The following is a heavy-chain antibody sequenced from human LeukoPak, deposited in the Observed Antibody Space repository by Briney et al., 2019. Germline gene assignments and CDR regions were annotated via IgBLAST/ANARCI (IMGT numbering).Heavy chain of an antibody. Sequence: GGSLRLSCAASGFTFSSYAMHWVRQAPGKGLEWVAVIPYDGSNKYYADSVKGRFTISRDNSKNTLYLQMNSLRAEDTAVYYCARDRDIVVVVAGYFDYWGQGTLVTVSS. V-gene: IGHV3-30*04. CDR1: GFTFSSYA. D-gene: IGHD2-15*01. J-gene: IGHJ4*02. CDR3: ARDRDIVVVVAGYFDY. CDR2: IPYDGSNK.